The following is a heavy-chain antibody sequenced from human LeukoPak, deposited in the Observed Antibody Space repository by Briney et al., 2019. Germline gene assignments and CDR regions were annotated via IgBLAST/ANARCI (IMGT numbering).Heavy chain of an antibody. J-gene: IGHJ6*03. V-gene: IGHV1-69*05. Sequence: ASVKVSCKASGGTFSSYAISWVRQAPGQGLEWMGGIIPIFGTANYAQKFQGRVTITTDESTSTAYMELSSLRSEDTAVYYCARGRPVDTAMASPYYYYYYMDVWGKGTTVTVSS. CDR2: IIPIFGTA. CDR1: GGTFSSYA. D-gene: IGHD5-18*01. CDR3: ARGRPVDTAMASPYYYYYYMDV.